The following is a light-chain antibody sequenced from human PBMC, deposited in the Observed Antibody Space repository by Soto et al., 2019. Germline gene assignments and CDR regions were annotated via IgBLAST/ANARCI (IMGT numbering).Light chain of an antibody. CDR3: QQYGSSPPIT. CDR2: AAS. V-gene: IGKV1-39*01. J-gene: IGKJ5*01. CDR1: QSISSY. Sequence: DIQMTQSPSSLSASVGDRVTITCRASQSISSYLNWYQQKPGKAPKLLIYAASSLQSGVPSRFSGSGSGTDLTLTISSLQPEDFAVYYCQQYGSSPPITFGQGTRL.